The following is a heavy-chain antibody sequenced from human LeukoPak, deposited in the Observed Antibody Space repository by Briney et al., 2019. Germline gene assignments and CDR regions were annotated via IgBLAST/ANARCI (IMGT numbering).Heavy chain of an antibody. CDR3: ARDQWLDY. J-gene: IGHJ4*02. Sequence: PGGSLRLSCAASGFTFSGYIMNWVRQAPGKGLEWVSLIGTRGNTIYYADSVKGRFTVSRDNAKNSLYLQMNSLRAEDTAVYYCARDQWLDYWGQGTLVTVSS. CDR2: IGTRGNTI. D-gene: IGHD6-19*01. V-gene: IGHV3-48*04. CDR1: GFTFSGYI.